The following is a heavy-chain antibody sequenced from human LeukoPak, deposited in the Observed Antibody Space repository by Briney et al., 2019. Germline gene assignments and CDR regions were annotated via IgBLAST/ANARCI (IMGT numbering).Heavy chain of an antibody. Sequence: PGGSLRLSCAASGFTFSSYEMNWVRQAPGKGLEWVSYISSSGSAIYSADSVKGRFTISRDNAKNSLYLQMNSLRAEDTAVYYCAKTLGYNYGYVENWGQGTLVTVSS. V-gene: IGHV3-48*03. CDR3: AKTLGYNYGYVEN. J-gene: IGHJ4*02. CDR1: GFTFSSYE. D-gene: IGHD5-18*01. CDR2: ISSSGSAI.